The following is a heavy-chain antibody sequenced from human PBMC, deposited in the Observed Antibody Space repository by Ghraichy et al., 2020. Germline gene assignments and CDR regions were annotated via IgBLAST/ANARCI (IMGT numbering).Heavy chain of an antibody. CDR3: ARDLHCSGGGCYSARYFDL. J-gene: IGHJ2*01. D-gene: IGHD2-15*01. V-gene: IGHV3-30-3*01. Sequence: GRSLRLSCAASGFTFSGYAMHWVRQAPGKGLEWVAVISYEGSNKYYADSVKGRFTISRDNSKSTLFLQMNSLRVEDAAVYYCARDLHCSGGGCYSARYFDLWGRGTLVTVSS. CDR2: ISYEGSNK. CDR1: GFTFSGYA.